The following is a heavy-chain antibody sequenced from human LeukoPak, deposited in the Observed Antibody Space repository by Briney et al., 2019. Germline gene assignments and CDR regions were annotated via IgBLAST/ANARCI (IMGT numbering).Heavy chain of an antibody. D-gene: IGHD5-18*01. J-gene: IGHJ5*02. Sequence: SVKVSCKTSGYTFTTFNIAWVRQAPGQGLEWMGGIIPIFGTANYAQKFQGRVTITADKSTSTAYMELSSLRSEDTAVYYCARAGSGYSYGYGGNWFDPWGQGTLVTVSS. CDR1: GYTFTTFN. CDR2: IIPIFGTA. V-gene: IGHV1-69*06. CDR3: ARAGSGYSYGYGGNWFDP.